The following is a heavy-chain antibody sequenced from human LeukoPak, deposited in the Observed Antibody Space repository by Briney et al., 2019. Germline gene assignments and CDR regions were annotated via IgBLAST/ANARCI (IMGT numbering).Heavy chain of an antibody. CDR3: ARARPNSIFDY. CDR1: GGSISSSFYY. J-gene: IGHJ4*02. V-gene: IGHV4-39*01. D-gene: IGHD1-7*01. CDR2: IYYSGST. Sequence: SETLSLTCPVSGGSISSSFYYWGWIRQPPGKGLEWIGSIYYSGSTYYNPSLKSRVTISVDTSKNQFSLKLSSVTAADTAVYYCARARPNSIFDYWGQGTLVTVSS.